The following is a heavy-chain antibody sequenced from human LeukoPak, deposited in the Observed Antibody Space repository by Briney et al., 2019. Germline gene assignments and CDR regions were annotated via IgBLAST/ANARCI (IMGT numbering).Heavy chain of an antibody. CDR1: GYTCTSYG. Sequence: GASVKVPCKTSGYTCTSYGISWVRQAPGQGLEWMGWISAYNGNTNYVQKLQGRVTMTTDTSTSTAYMELRSLRSDDTAVYYCARDRQWFGELKSPFDYWGQGTLVTVSS. V-gene: IGHV1-18*04. CDR3: ARDRQWFGELKSPFDY. CDR2: ISAYNGNT. J-gene: IGHJ4*02. D-gene: IGHD3-10*01.